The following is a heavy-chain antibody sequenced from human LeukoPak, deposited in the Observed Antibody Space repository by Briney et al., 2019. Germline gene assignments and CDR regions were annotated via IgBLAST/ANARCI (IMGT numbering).Heavy chain of an antibody. Sequence: ASVKVSCKASGYTFTGYYMHWVRQAPGQGLEWMGWINPNSGGTNYAKKCQGRVTMTRDTSISTAYMELSRLRSDDTAVYYCARSPVGSSALGYWGQGTLVTVSS. CDR2: INPNSGGT. CDR1: GYTFTGYY. CDR3: ARSPVGSSALGY. V-gene: IGHV1-2*02. D-gene: IGHD3-10*01. J-gene: IGHJ4*02.